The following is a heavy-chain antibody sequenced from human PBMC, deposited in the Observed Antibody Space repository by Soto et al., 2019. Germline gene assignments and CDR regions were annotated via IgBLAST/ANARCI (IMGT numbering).Heavy chain of an antibody. CDR1: GYTFTSYA. CDR3: ARSSGIAVSDY. CDR2: INAGNGNT. V-gene: IGHV1-3*05. D-gene: IGHD6-19*01. J-gene: IGHJ4*02. Sequence: HVQLVQSGAEEKKPGASVKVSCKASGYTFTSYAMHWVRQAPGQRLEWMGWINAGNGNTKYSQKFQGRVTITRVTSACTACMELISLRSQVTAVHYCARSSGIAVSDYWGQGTLVTVSS.